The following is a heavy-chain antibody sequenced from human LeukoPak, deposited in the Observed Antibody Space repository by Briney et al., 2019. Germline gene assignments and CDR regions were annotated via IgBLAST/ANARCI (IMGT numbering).Heavy chain of an antibody. Sequence: SETLSLTCAVYGGSFSGYYWSWIRRPPGKGLEWIGEINHSGSTNYNPSLKSRVTISVDTSKNQFSLKLSSVTAADTAVYYCARFPRTVTTISGFDYWGQGTLVTVSS. CDR3: ARFPRTVTTISGFDY. V-gene: IGHV4-34*01. CDR2: INHSGST. J-gene: IGHJ4*02. D-gene: IGHD4-17*01. CDR1: GGSFSGYY.